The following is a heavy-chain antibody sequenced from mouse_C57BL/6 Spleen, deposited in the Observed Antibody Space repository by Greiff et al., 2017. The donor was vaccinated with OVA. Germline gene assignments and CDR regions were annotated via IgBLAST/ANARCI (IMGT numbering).Heavy chain of an antibody. D-gene: IGHD2-3*01. CDR2: IYPGDGDT. CDR1: GYAFSSSW. CDR3: ARDYDGYYDDDY. J-gene: IGHJ2*01. V-gene: IGHV1-82*01. Sequence: VQLQQSGPELVKPGASVKISCKASGYAFSSSWMNWVKQRPGKGLEWIGRIYPGDGDTNYNGKFKGKATLTADKSSSTAYMPSSSLTSEDSAVYGCARDYDGYYDDDYWGQGTTLTVSS.